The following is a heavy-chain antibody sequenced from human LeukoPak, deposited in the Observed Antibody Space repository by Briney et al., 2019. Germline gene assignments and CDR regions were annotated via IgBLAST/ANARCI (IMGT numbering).Heavy chain of an antibody. D-gene: IGHD2-21*02. V-gene: IGHV1-3*01. CDR1: GCTFTSYA. J-gene: IGHJ3*02. CDR3: ARRGGICGGDCSDAFDI. Sequence: ASVKVSCKASGCTFTSYAMHWVRQAPGQRLEWMGWISAGNGNTKYSQKFQGRVTITRDTSASTAYMELSSLRSEDTAAYYCARRGGICGGDCSDAFDIWGQGTMVTVSS. CDR2: ISAGNGNT.